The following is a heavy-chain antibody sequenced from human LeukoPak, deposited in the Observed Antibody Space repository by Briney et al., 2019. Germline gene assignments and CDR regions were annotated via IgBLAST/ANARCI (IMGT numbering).Heavy chain of an antibody. CDR1: GGSVSSGSYY. J-gene: IGHJ4*02. CDR3: ARVEDGSSWSGKYDY. D-gene: IGHD6-13*01. Sequence: SETLSLTCTVSGGSVSSGSYYWSWIRQPPGKGLEWIGYIYYSGSTNYNPSLKSRVTISVDTSKNQFSLKLSSVTAADTAVYYRARVEDGSSWSGKYDYWGQGTLVTVSS. V-gene: IGHV4-61*01. CDR2: IYYSGST.